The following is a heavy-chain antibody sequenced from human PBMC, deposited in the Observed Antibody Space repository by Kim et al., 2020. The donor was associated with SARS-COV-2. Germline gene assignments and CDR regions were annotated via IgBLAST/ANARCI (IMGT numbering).Heavy chain of an antibody. J-gene: IGHJ1*01. CDR3: ARDVQELHAGRYF. Sequence: GGSLRLSCIASGFIFSDHYMTWVRQPPGQGLQWVATIQGDGSGVQYADAVRGRFTVSRNAAKNSVFLEMLYARPEDTAVYYCARDVQELHAGRYFWGQGILVTFSS. CDR2: IQGDGSGV. D-gene: IGHD1-1*01. CDR1: GFIFSDHY. V-gene: IGHV3-7*03.